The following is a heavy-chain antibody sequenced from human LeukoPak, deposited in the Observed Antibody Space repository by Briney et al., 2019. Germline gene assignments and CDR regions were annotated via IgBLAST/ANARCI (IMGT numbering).Heavy chain of an antibody. V-gene: IGHV3-21*01. CDR3: ARDLWDH. J-gene: IGHJ4*02. CDR1: GFTFSTYT. CDR2: ITSAGNFI. Sequence: GGSLRLSCAASGFTFSTYTMIWVRQAPGKGLEWVSSITSAGNFIYYADSLRGRLTVSRDNAKNSLYLQMNRLRAEDTAMYYCARDLWDHWGQGTLVTVSS.